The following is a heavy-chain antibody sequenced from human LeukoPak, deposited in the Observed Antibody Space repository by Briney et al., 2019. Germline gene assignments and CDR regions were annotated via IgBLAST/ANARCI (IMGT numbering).Heavy chain of an antibody. CDR1: GFTFSSYA. CDR2: ISGSGGST. V-gene: IGHV3-23*01. J-gene: IGHJ4*02. CDR3: AKFHSIVVNNYFDY. Sequence: GGSLRLSCAASGFTFSSYAMSWVRQAPGKGLEWVSTISGSGGSTYYADSVKGRFTISRDNSKNTLYLQMNSLRAGDTAVYYCAKFHSIVVNNYFDYWGQGTLVTVSS. D-gene: IGHD1-26*01.